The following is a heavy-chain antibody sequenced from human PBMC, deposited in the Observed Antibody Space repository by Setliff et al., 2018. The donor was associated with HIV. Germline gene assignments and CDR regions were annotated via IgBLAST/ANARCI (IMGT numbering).Heavy chain of an antibody. J-gene: IGHJ4*02. V-gene: IGHV3-23*01. CDR2: ISGTGADT. CDR3: AKTPLY. CDR1: GLTFSNQV. Sequence: PGGSLRLSCAASGLTFSNQVMTWVRQAPGKGLEWVSSISGTGADTYYADSVKGRFAISRDNSKYTLYLQMNSLRAEDTAVYYCAKTPLYWGQGTLVTV.